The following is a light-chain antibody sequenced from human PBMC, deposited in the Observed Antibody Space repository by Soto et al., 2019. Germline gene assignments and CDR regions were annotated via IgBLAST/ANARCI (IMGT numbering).Light chain of an antibody. J-gene: IGLJ2*01. CDR3: AAWDDSLNGLV. Sequence: QPVLTQPPSASGTPGQRVTISCSGGSSNIGSNTVSWYQQLPGAAPKLLIYISNERPSGVPDRFSGSKSGTSASLAISGLQSEDEAEYYCAAWDDSLNGLVFGGGTELTVL. CDR2: ISN. CDR1: SSNIGSNT. V-gene: IGLV1-44*01.